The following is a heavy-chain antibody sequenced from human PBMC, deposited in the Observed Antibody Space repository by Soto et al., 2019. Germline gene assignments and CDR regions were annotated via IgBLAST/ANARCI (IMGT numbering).Heavy chain of an antibody. CDR3: ARDREAAGFDY. D-gene: IGHD6-25*01. Sequence: ATVKVSCKASGYTFTSYGISWVRQAPGRGLEWMGWISAYNGNTNYAQKLQGRVTMTTDTSTSTAYMELRSLGSDDTAVYYCARDREAAGFDYWGQGTLVTVSS. CDR1: GYTFTSYG. V-gene: IGHV1-18*01. J-gene: IGHJ4*02. CDR2: ISAYNGNT.